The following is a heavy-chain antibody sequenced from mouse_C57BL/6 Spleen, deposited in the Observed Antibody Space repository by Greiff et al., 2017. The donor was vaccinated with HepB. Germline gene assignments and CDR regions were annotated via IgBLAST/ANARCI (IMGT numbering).Heavy chain of an antibody. J-gene: IGHJ3*01. V-gene: IGHV1-26*01. Sequence: EVQLQQSGPELVKPGASVKISCKASGYTFTDYYMNWVKQSHGKSLEWIGDINPNNGGTSYNQKFKGKATLTVDKSSSTAYMELRRLTSEDSAVYYCARATTVVAKGPAWFAYWGQGTLVTVSA. D-gene: IGHD1-1*01. CDR3: ARATTVVAKGPAWFAY. CDR1: GYTFTDYY. CDR2: INPNNGGT.